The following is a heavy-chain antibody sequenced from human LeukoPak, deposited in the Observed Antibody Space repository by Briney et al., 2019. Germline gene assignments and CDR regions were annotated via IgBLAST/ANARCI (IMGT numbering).Heavy chain of an antibody. D-gene: IGHD3-9*01. CDR2: VNLQGST. J-gene: IGHJ1*01. CDR3: ARGYYDILTGYYPQYFQH. Sequence: SGTLSLTCDVSGGSITQTNYWTWVRPPPGKGLEWIGEVNLQGSTNYNPSLMRRVAISVDTSANHVSLQLTSVTAADTAVYYCARGYYDILTGYYPQYFQHWGQGTLVTVSS. V-gene: IGHV4-4*02. CDR1: GGSITQTNY.